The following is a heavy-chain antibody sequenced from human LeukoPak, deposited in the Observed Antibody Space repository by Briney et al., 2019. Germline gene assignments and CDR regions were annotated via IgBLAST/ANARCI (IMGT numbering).Heavy chain of an antibody. J-gene: IGHJ4*02. D-gene: IGHD3-10*01. CDR2: IYYSGST. V-gene: IGHV4-59*01. Sequence: SETLSPTCTVSGGSISSYYWSWIRQPPGKGLEWIGYIYYSGSTNYNPSLKSRVTISVDTSKNQFSLKLSSVTAADTAVYYCARVMVRGVMVSWGQGTLVTVSS. CDR1: GGSISSYY. CDR3: ARVMVRGVMVS.